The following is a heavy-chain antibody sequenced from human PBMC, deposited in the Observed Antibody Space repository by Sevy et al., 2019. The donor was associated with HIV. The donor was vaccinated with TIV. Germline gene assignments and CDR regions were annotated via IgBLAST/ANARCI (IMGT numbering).Heavy chain of an antibody. CDR3: VRLVTAVVYYFDY. CDR2: FYLGGST. D-gene: IGHD5-18*01. V-gene: IGHV4-38-2*02. J-gene: IGHJ4*02. CDR1: GYSISSGYY. Sequence: SETLSLTCTVSGYSISSGYYWGWIRQSPGKGLEWIGSFYLGGSTYYNPSLKGRVTISPDSSKKQFSLSLNSVTAAYTVVYFCVRLVTAVVYYFDYWGQGTLATVST.